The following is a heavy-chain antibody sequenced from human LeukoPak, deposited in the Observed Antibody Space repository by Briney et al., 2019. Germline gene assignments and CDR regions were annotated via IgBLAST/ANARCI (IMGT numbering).Heavy chain of an antibody. Sequence: ASVKVSCKASGYTFTSYDINWVRQATGQGLEWMGWMNPNSGNTGYAQKFQGRVTMTRNTSISTAYMELSSLRSEDTAVYYCARAFYYDSSGYYYQFDCWGQGTLVTVSS. CDR1: GYTFTSYD. D-gene: IGHD3-22*01. CDR3: ARAFYYDSSGYYYQFDC. V-gene: IGHV1-8*01. J-gene: IGHJ4*02. CDR2: MNPNSGNT.